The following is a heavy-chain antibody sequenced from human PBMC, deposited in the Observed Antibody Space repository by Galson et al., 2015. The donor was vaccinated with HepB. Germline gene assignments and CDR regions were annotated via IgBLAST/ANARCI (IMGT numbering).Heavy chain of an antibody. V-gene: IGHV3-30-3*01. Sequence: SLRLSCADSGFTFRNYAMHWVRQAPRKGLEWVAVISYDGTNKYYAESVQGRPTITRDNSKNAVFLQMDSLRAEDTAVYYCARDIVANDFWSGYCDDWGQGTLVTVSS. CDR1: GFTFRNYA. D-gene: IGHD3-3*01. CDR3: ARDIVANDFWSGYCDD. J-gene: IGHJ4*02. CDR2: ISYDGTNK.